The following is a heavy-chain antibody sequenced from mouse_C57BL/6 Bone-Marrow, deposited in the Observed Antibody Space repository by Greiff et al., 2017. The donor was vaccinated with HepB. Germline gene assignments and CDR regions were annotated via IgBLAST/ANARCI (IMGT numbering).Heavy chain of an antibody. CDR1: GYTFTDYE. J-gene: IGHJ2*01. CDR2: IDPETGGT. Sequence: QVQLKESGAELVRPGASVTLSCKASGYTFTDYEMHWVKQTPVHGLEWIGAIDPETGGTAYNQKFKGKAILTADKSSSTAYMELRSLTSEDSAVYYCRRGDFDYWGQGTTLTVSS. CDR3: RRGDFDY. V-gene: IGHV1-15*01.